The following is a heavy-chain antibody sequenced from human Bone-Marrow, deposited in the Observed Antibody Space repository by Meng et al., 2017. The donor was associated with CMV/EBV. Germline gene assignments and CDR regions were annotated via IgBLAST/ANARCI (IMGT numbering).Heavy chain of an antibody. Sequence: SETLSLTCTVSGDSLNSDTYYWGWIRQPPGKGLEWIGYINHSGGTTYNPSLKSRVTISIATSKNQFSLRLSSVTSADTAVYYRARDREAVVPYYSLMDVWGQGTTVTVSS. CDR3: ARDREAVVPYYSLMDV. V-gene: IGHV4-61*01. D-gene: IGHD1-26*01. CDR2: INHSGGT. CDR1: GDSLNSDTYY. J-gene: IGHJ6*02.